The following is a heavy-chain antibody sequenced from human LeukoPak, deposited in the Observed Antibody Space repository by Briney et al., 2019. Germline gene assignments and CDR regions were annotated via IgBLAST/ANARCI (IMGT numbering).Heavy chain of an antibody. CDR1: GGSISSYY. Sequence: SETLSLTCTVSGGSISSYYWSWIRQPPGKGLEWIGYIYTSGGTNYNPSLKSRVTISVDTSKNQFSLKLSSVTAADTAVYYCARPIAAAGNWFDPWGQGTLVTVSS. J-gene: IGHJ5*02. CDR3: ARPIAAAGNWFDP. D-gene: IGHD6-13*01. V-gene: IGHV4-4*09. CDR2: IYTSGGT.